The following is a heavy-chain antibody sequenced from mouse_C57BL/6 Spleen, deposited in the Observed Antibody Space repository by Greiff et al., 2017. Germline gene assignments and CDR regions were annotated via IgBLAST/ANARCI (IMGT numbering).Heavy chain of an antibody. CDR2: IYPRSGNT. CDR1: GYTFTSYG. CDR3: ARYVYGSSYLDY. V-gene: IGHV1-81*01. J-gene: IGHJ2*01. D-gene: IGHD1-1*01. Sequence: VQLQQSGAELARPGASVKLSCKASGYTFTSYGISWVKQRTGQGLEWIGEIYPRSGNTYYNEKFKGKATLTADKSSSTAYMELRSLTSEDSAVYFCARYVYGSSYLDYWGQGTTLTVSS.